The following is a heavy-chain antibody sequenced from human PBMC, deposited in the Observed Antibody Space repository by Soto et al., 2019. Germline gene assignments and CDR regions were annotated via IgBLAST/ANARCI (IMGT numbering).Heavy chain of an antibody. V-gene: IGHV3-15*01. Sequence: PGGSLRLSCAASGITFINAWITLVRHSPCKWLEWVVRIKSITDGGTTDYAAPVKGRFTISRDDSKDTLYLQMNNLRTEDTAVYHCTTDSADIVVVPATFGMDVWGQGTTVTVSS. J-gene: IGHJ6*02. D-gene: IGHD2-2*01. CDR2: IKSITDGGTT. CDR3: TTDSADIVVVPATFGMDV. CDR1: GITFINAW.